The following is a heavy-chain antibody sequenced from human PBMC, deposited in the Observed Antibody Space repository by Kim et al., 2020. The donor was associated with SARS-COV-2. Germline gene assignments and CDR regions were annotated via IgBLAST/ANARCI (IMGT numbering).Heavy chain of an antibody. Sequence: ASVKVSCKVSGYTLTELSMHWVRQAPGKGLEWMGGYDPEDGETIYAQKFQGRVTMTEDTSTDTAYMELSSLRSEDTAVYYCATGRVAGPPAWFDPWGQGTLVTVSS. V-gene: IGHV1-24*01. CDR3: ATGRVAGPPAWFDP. J-gene: IGHJ5*02. CDR2: YDPEDGET. D-gene: IGHD2-15*01. CDR1: GYTLTELS.